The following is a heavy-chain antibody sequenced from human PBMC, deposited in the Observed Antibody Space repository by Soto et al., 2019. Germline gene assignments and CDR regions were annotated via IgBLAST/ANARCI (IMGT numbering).Heavy chain of an antibody. CDR1: GYTFTSSG. J-gene: IGHJ5*02. CDR3: ARDQGGYGILAA. Sequence: QVQLVQSGPEVKKPEASVKVSCKTSGYTFTSSGISWVRQAPGQGPEWMGWISGHNGVTNFARNFQDRVTLTIDSSTTTAYMEVRRLSFADTAIYYSARDQGGYGILAAWGKGPLVPVSS. D-gene: IGHD2-15*01. V-gene: IGHV1-18*04. CDR2: ISGHNGVT.